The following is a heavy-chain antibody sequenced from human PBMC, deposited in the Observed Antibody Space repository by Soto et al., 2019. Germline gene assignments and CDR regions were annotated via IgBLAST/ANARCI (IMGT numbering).Heavy chain of an antibody. D-gene: IGHD6-13*01. J-gene: IGHJ6*02. V-gene: IGHV3-74*01. CDR1: GFTFSSYS. CDR3: AKDMRGGSSSSRYYYGLDV. CDR2: INSDGSST. Sequence: GGSLRLSCAASGFTFSSYSMNWVRQAPGKGLEWVSYINSDGSSTTYADSVKGRFTISRDNAKNSLYLQMNSLRGEDTASYYCAKDMRGGSSSSRYYYGLDVWGQGTTVTVSS.